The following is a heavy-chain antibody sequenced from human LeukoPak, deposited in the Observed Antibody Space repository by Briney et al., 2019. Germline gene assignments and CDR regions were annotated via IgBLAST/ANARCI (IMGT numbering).Heavy chain of an antibody. J-gene: IGHJ4*02. V-gene: IGHV1-46*01. CDR2: INPSGGST. CDR3: ARDLIAAAGTDDLDY. CDR1: GYTFTSYY. Sequence: ASVKVSCKASGYTFTSYYMHWVRQAPGQGLEWMGIINPSGGSTSYAQKFQGRVTMTRDTSTSTVYMELSSLRSEDTAVYYCARDLIAAAGTDDLDYWGQGTLVTVSS. D-gene: IGHD6-13*01.